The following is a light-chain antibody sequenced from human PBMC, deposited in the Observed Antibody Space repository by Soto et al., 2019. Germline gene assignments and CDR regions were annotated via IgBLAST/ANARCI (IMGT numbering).Light chain of an antibody. J-gene: IGLJ3*02. CDR3: SSYADNYVA. V-gene: IGLV2-11*01. CDR1: SSDVGGYNY. CDR2: DVS. Sequence: QSALTQPRSVSGSPGQSVTISCTGTSSDVGGYNYVSWYQQHPGKAPKLMIYDVSKRPSGVRDRFSGSKSGDTASLTISGLQAEDEADYYCSSYADNYVAFGGGTKLTVL.